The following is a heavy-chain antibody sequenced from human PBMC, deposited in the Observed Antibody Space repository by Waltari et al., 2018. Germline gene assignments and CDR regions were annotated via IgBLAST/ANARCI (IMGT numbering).Heavy chain of an antibody. Sequence: QVQLQESGPGLVKPSQTLSLTCTVSGGSISIGTYYWTWIRQPAGKGLEWIGGVYTSGSTNYHPSLKSRVTISIDTPKNQFSLKLSSVTAADTAVYYCASDPIDTGTAYYFHGMDVWGQGTTVTVSS. V-gene: IGHV4-61*02. CDR2: VYTSGST. D-gene: IGHD3-22*01. CDR3: ASDPIDTGTAYYFHGMDV. CDR1: GGSISIGTYY. J-gene: IGHJ6*02.